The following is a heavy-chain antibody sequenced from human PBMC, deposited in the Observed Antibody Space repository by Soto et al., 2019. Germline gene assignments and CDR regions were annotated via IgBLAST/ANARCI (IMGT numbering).Heavy chain of an antibody. CDR3: ARDRGYYDFWSGYYSELYYGMDV. CDR1: GFTFSSYW. V-gene: IGHV3-7*05. J-gene: IGHJ6*02. CDR2: IKQDGSEK. D-gene: IGHD3-3*01. Sequence: SGGSLRLSCAASGFTFSSYWMSWVRQAPGKGLEWVANIKQDGSEKYYVDSVKGRFTISRDNAKNSLYLQMNSLRAEDTAVYYCARDRGYYDFWSGYYSELYYGMDVWGQGTTVTVSS.